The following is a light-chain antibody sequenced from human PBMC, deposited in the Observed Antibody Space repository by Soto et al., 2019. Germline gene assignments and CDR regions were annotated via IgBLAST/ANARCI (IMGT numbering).Light chain of an antibody. CDR3: TSYTSTSTHNYV. CDR2: EVS. V-gene: IGLV2-14*01. CDR1: RSDVGGYDY. J-gene: IGLJ1*01. Sequence: QSVLTQPASVSGSPGQSITISCTGTRSDVGGYDYVSWYQQHPGKAPKLMIYEVSNRPSGVSSRFPGSKSDNTASLTISGLQADDEADYYCTSYTSTSTHNYVFGTGTKVTVL.